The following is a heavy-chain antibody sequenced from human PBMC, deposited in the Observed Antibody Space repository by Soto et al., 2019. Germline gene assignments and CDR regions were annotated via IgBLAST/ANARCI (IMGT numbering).Heavy chain of an antibody. CDR1: GFTFSSYA. J-gene: IGHJ4*02. D-gene: IGHD3-10*01. Sequence: GGSLRLSCAASGFTFSSYAMHWVRQAPGKGLEWVAVISYDGSNKYYADSVKGRFTISRDNSKNTLYLQMNSLRAEDTAVYYCARDLYDYGSGSYYNVDYWGQGTLVTVSS. V-gene: IGHV3-30-3*01. CDR3: ARDLYDYGSGSYYNVDY. CDR2: ISYDGSNK.